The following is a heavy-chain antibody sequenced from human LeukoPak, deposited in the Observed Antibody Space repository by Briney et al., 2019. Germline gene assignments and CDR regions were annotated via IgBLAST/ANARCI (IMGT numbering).Heavy chain of an antibody. CDR3: VSSACSGGTCYFYFDY. CDR1: GFTFSSYS. J-gene: IGHJ4*02. D-gene: IGHD2-15*01. Sequence: GGSLRLSCAASGFTFSSYSMNWVRQAPGKGLEWVSSISYSSSNIYYADSVKGRFTISRDNAKNSLYLQMNSLRAEDTAVHYCVSSACSGGTCYFYFDYWGQGTLVTVSS. CDR2: ISYSSSNI. V-gene: IGHV3-21*01.